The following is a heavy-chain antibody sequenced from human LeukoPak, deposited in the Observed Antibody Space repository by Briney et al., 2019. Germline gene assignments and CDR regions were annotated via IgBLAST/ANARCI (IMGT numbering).Heavy chain of an antibody. J-gene: IGHJ4*02. Sequence: QPGGSLRLSCAASGVTFSSYAMSWVRQAPGKGLEWVSSISRSSGSTYYADSVKGRFTISRENSKNTLYLQMNSLRADDTAVYYCAKLSGMVRGVIDHFDYWGQGTLVTVSS. CDR3: AKLSGMVRGVIDHFDY. D-gene: IGHD3-10*01. CDR2: ISRSSGST. CDR1: GVTFSSYA. V-gene: IGHV3-23*01.